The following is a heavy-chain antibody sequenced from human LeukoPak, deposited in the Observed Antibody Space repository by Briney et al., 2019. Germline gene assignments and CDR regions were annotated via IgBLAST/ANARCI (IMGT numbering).Heavy chain of an antibody. CDR3: ARALGATLGAFDI. CDR2: IIPIFGTA. D-gene: IGHD1-26*01. Sequence: SVKVSCRASGGTFSSYAISWVRQAPGQGLEWMGGIIPIFGTANYAQKFQGRVTITADESTSTAYMELSSLRSEDTAVYYCARALGATLGAFDIWGQGTMVTVSS. V-gene: IGHV1-69*13. J-gene: IGHJ3*02. CDR1: GGTFSSYA.